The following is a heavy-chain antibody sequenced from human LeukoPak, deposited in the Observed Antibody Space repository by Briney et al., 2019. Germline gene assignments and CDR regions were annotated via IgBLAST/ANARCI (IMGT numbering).Heavy chain of an antibody. J-gene: IGHJ4*02. CDR3: ARPESTAMGSPLPDY. D-gene: IGHD5-18*01. CDR2: ISAYNGNT. V-gene: IGHV1-18*04. Sequence: EASVKVSCKASGYTFTGYYMHWVRQAPGQGLEWMGWISAYNGNTNYAQKLQGRVTMTTDTSTSTAYMELRSLRSDDTAVYYCARPESTAMGSPLPDYWGQGTLVTVSS. CDR1: GYTFTGYY.